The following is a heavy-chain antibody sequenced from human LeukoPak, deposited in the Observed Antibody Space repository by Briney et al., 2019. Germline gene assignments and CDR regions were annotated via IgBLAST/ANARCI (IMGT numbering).Heavy chain of an antibody. J-gene: IGHJ4*02. V-gene: IGHV1-18*01. Sequence: GASVTVSCKASGYTFTSYGISWVRQAPGQGLEWMGWISAYNGNTNYAQKLQGRVTMTTDTSTSTAYMELRSLRSDDTAVYYCARMGETVTPDLLDYWGQGTLVTVSS. CDR1: GYTFTSYG. CDR3: ARMGETVTPDLLDY. CDR2: ISAYNGNT. D-gene: IGHD4-17*01.